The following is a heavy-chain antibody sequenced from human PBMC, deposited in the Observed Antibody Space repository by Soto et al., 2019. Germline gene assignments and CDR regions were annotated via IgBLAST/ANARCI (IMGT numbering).Heavy chain of an antibody. Sequence: QVQLVESGGGVVQPGRSLRLSCAASGFNFNNYGMHWVRQAPGKGLEWVAVIWYDGSNRYYADSVKGRFTISRDNSKNTLYLQMNSLRAEDTAVYYCARINYDSGGYYSDYWGQGILVIVSS. J-gene: IGHJ4*02. D-gene: IGHD3-22*01. CDR3: ARINYDSGGYYSDY. CDR2: IWYDGSNR. V-gene: IGHV3-33*03. CDR1: GFNFNNYG.